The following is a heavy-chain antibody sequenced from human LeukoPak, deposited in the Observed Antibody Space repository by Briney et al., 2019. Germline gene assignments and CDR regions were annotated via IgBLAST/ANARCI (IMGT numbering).Heavy chain of an antibody. CDR3: AKDSVKVTTVRRVPHYMDV. D-gene: IGHD4-17*01. J-gene: IGHJ6*03. V-gene: IGHV3-30*02. CDR2: IRYDGSIK. Sequence: GGSLRLSCAASGFTFSNYGIHWVRQAPGKGLEWVAFIRYDGSIKYYADSVQGRFTISRDNSKNTLYLQMNSLRAEDTAVYYCAKDSVKVTTVRRVPHYMDVWGKGTTVTISS. CDR1: GFTFSNYG.